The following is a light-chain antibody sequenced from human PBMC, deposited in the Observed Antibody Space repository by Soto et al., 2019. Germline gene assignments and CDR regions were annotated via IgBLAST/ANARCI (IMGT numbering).Light chain of an antibody. J-gene: IGKJ2*01. V-gene: IGKV3-11*01. CDR2: GAF. CDR1: PSVPNF. Sequence: EIVLTQSPATLSLSPGERATLSCRASPSVPNFVAWYQQKPGQAPRLLIYGAFNRATGIPARFSGSGSGTEFTLTISSLQPEDFATYYCQQANSLPYTFGQGTKLEIK. CDR3: QQANSLPYT.